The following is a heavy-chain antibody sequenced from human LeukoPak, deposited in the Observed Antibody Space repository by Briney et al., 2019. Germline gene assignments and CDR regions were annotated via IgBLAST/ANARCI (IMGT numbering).Heavy chain of an antibody. J-gene: IGHJ4*02. CDR3: ARDSDMIVVPLFDY. Sequence: GGSLRLSCAASGFTFSSYAMHWVRQAPGKGLEWVAVISYDGSNKYYADSVKGRFTISRDNSKNTLYLQMNSLRAEDTAVYYCARDSDMIVVPLFDYWGQGTLVTVSS. V-gene: IGHV3-30*04. CDR1: GFTFSSYA. CDR2: ISYDGSNK. D-gene: IGHD3-22*01.